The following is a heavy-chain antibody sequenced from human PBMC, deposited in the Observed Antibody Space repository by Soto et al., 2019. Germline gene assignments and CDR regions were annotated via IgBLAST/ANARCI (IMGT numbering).Heavy chain of an antibody. Sequence: QLQLQESGPGLVKPSETLSLTCTVSGGSISSTGYYWGWIRQPPGKGLEWIGTFSYSGSTYYNPSLKSRVTISVDTSKNQFSLKLSSVTAADTAVFYCARHRGGWETDYWGQGTLITVSS. CDR3: ARHRGGWETDY. V-gene: IGHV4-39*01. J-gene: IGHJ4*02. CDR2: FSYSGST. CDR1: GGSISSTGYY. D-gene: IGHD1-26*01.